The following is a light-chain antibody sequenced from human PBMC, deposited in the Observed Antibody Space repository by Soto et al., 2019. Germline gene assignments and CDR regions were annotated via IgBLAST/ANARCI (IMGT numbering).Light chain of an antibody. V-gene: IGLV2-14*01. Sequence: QSALTQPASVSGSPGQSITISCTGTSSDIGDYNYVSWYQQHPGTAPKLMIYEVSNRPLGVSNRFSGSQHGNTASLTISGLQAEDEADYYCSSFTTSSTLFGGGTKVTVL. CDR1: SSDIGDYNY. CDR3: SSFTTSSTL. CDR2: EVS. J-gene: IGLJ3*02.